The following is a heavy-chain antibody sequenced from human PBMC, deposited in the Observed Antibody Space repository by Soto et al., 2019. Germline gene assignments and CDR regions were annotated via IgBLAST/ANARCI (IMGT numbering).Heavy chain of an antibody. D-gene: IGHD1-26*01. CDR3: ARDLGSYYGGGYYYGMDV. Sequence: QVQLVESGGGVVQPGRSLXLSCXAXXFTFSSYGMHWVRQAPGKGLEWVAVIWYDGSNKYYADSVKGRFTISRDNSKNTLYLQMNSLRAEDTAVYYCARDLGSYYGGGYYYGMDVWGQGTTVTVSS. V-gene: IGHV3-33*01. CDR1: XFTFSSYG. CDR2: IWYDGSNK. J-gene: IGHJ6*02.